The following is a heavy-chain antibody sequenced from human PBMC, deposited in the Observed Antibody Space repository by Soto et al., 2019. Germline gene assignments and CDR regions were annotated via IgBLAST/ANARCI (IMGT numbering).Heavy chain of an antibody. J-gene: IGHJ4*02. Sequence: GGSLRLSCAGSGFTLSDHYIDWVRQAPGKGLEWVGRSRDKAQGYSITYAASVKGRFTASRDESKNSVYLQMNSLKTEDTAVYYCAKDLPMLGPGAPDYWGQGTLVTVSS. CDR1: GFTLSDHY. CDR2: SRDKAQGYSI. D-gene: IGHD3-10*02. CDR3: AKDLPMLGPGAPDY. V-gene: IGHV3-72*01.